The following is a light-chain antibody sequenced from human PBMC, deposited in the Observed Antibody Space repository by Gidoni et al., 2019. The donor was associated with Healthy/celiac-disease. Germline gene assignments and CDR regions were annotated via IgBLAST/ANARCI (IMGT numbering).Light chain of an antibody. CDR3: SSYTSSSTLGGV. V-gene: IGLV2-14*01. CDR1: SSDVGGYNY. Sequence: QSALTQPASVSGSPGQSITISCTGTSSDVGGYNYVPWYQQHPGKAPKLLLYEVSNRPSGVSNRFSGSKSGNTASLTISGLQAEDEADYYCSSYTSSSTLGGVFGTGTKVTVL. J-gene: IGLJ1*01. CDR2: EVS.